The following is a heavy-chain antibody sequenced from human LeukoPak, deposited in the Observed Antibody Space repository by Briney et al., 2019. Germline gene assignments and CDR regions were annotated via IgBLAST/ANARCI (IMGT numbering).Heavy chain of an antibody. J-gene: IGHJ4*02. V-gene: IGHV3-9*01. Sequence: PGRSLRLSCAASGFTFDDYAMHWVRQAPGKGLEWVSGISWNSGSIGYADSVKGRFTISRDNAKNSLYLQMNSLRAEDTALYYCAKDMGPSSSWYYFDYWGQGTLVTVSS. CDR1: GFTFDDYA. D-gene: IGHD6-13*01. CDR3: AKDMGPSSSWYYFDY. CDR2: ISWNSGSI.